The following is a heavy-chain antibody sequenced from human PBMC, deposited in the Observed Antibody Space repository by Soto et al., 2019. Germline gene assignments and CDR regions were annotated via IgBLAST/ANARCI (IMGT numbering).Heavy chain of an antibody. CDR2: IWYDGSNK. D-gene: IGHD4-17*01. J-gene: IGHJ4*02. CDR1: GFTFSSYG. V-gene: IGHV3-33*01. Sequence: PGGSLRLSCAASGFTFSSYGVHWVRQAPGKGLEWVAVIWYDGSNKYYADSVKGRFTISRDNSKNTLYLQMNSLRAEDTAVYYCESAWSTVTTEATDYAWGQGTLVTVYS. CDR3: ESAWSTVTTEATDYA.